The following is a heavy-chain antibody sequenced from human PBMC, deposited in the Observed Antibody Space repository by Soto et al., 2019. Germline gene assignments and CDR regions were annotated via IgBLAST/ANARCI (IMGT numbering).Heavy chain of an antibody. CDR2: IYTSGST. Sequence: SETLSLTCTVSGGSISSYYWSWIRQPAGKGLEWIGRIYTSGSTNYNPSLKSRVTMSVDTSKNQFSLKLSSVTAADTAVYYCARDLGLRYSSGLDWFDPWGQGTLVTVSS. D-gene: IGHD6-19*01. CDR3: ARDLGLRYSSGLDWFDP. J-gene: IGHJ5*02. V-gene: IGHV4-4*07. CDR1: GGSISSYY.